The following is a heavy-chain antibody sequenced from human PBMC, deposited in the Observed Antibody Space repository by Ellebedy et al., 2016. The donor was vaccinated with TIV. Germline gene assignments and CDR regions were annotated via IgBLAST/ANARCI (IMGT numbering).Heavy chain of an antibody. D-gene: IGHD6-19*01. CDR3: TGGSGWLTDS. J-gene: IGHJ4*02. CDR1: GFTVSNYW. Sequence: GESLKISCAASGFTVSNYWMNLVRQAPGKGLGWGAIIKQDGSEIHYMDSVKGRFTISRDNAKNSLYLQMNALRVEDTALYYCTGGSGWLTDSWGQGTLVTVSS. CDR2: IKQDGSEI. V-gene: IGHV3-7*03.